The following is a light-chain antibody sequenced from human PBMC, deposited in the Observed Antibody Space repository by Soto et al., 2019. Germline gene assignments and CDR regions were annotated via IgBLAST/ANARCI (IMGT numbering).Light chain of an antibody. CDR3: SSWARSLYV. CDR1: RSDIGAYNY. V-gene: IGLV2-14*01. Sequence: QSVLSQPASVSGSPGQSITISCTGSRSDIGAYNYVSWYQQHPGKAPKLIIYEASKRPSGISSRFSGSKSGNTASLTISGLQAEDEADYYCSSWARSLYVFGSGTKVTVL. J-gene: IGLJ1*01. CDR2: EAS.